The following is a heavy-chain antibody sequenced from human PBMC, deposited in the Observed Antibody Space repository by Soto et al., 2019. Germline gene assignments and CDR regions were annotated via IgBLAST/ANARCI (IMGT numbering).Heavy chain of an antibody. Sequence: QVQLQESGPGLVKPSETLSLSCTVSGGSISSYHWSWIRQTPGKGLEWIGYVHYSWGSNYNPSLKSRVAISLDTSKSQFSLKLTSVPATDTAVYYCARQGFGALHGRVDVWGQGTTVTVSS. CDR2: VHYSWGS. V-gene: IGHV4-59*08. D-gene: IGHD3-10*01. CDR1: GGSISSYH. J-gene: IGHJ6*02. CDR3: ARQGFGALHGRVDV.